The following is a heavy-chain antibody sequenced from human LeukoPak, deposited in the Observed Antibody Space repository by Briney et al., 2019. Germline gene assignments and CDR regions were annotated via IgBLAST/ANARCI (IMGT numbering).Heavy chain of an antibody. CDR1: GGSISSSSYY. Sequence: SETLSLTCTVSGGSISSSSYYWGWIRQPPGKGLEWIGSIYYSGSTCYNPSLKSRVTTSVDTSKNQFSLKLSSVTAADTAVYYCARHSAVAGTFDYWGQGTLVTVSS. V-gene: IGHV4-39*01. CDR2: IYYSGST. D-gene: IGHD6-19*01. CDR3: ARHSAVAGTFDY. J-gene: IGHJ4*02.